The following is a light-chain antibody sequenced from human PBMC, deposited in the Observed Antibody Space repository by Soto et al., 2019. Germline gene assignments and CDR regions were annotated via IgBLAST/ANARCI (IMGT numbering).Light chain of an antibody. J-gene: IGLJ1*01. CDR1: SSDVGGYNY. CDR2: DVS. Sequence: QSVLTHPASVSGSPGQSITISCTGTSSDVGGYNYVSWYQQHPGKAPKLMIYDVSNRPSGVSNRFSGSKSGNTASLTISGLQAEDEADYYCSSYTSSSTRGFGTGTKVTVL. V-gene: IGLV2-14*01. CDR3: SSYTSSSTRG.